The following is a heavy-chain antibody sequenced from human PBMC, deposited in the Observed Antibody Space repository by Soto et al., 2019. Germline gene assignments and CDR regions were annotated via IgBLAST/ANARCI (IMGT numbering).Heavy chain of an antibody. Sequence: EVQLVESGGGLVQPGGSLRLSCAASGFTFSDSWMHWVRQAPGKGLVWVSRINSDGTSTNYADSVKGRFTISRDNAKNTLYLQMNSLRAEDTGIYYCARDCSGPRNVAYYYYNMDVWGKGTTVTVSS. J-gene: IGHJ6*03. CDR2: INSDGTST. CDR3: ARDCSGPRNVAYYYYNMDV. V-gene: IGHV3-74*01. D-gene: IGHD2-15*01. CDR1: GFTFSDSW.